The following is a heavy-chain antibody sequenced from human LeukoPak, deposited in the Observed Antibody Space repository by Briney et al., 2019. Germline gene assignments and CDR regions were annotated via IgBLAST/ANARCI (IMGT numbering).Heavy chain of an antibody. D-gene: IGHD6-6*01. CDR1: GYTFTGYY. CDR2: INHNSGGT. CDR3: ARDLGQLGVERYFDY. J-gene: IGHJ4*02. V-gene: IGHV1-2*02. Sequence: ASAKVSCKASGYTFTGYYMHWVRQAPGQGLEWMGWINHNSGGTNYAQKFQGRVTMTRDTSISTAYMELSRLRSDDTAVYYCARDLGQLGVERYFDYWGQGTLVTVSS.